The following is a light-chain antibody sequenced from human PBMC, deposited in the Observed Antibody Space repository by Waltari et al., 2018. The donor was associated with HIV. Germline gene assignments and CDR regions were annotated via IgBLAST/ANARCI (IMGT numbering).Light chain of an antibody. V-gene: IGLV2-11*01. CDR1: SSDVGGYNY. CDR3: CSYAGSYTMV. CDR2: DVT. J-gene: IGLJ2*01. Sequence: QSALTQPPSASGSPGQSVTISCTGTSSDVGGYNYVSWYQQLPGRAPKLMIYDVTKRPSRVPDRFSGSKSGNTASLTISGLQAEDDADYYCCSYAGSYTMVFGGGTKLTVL.